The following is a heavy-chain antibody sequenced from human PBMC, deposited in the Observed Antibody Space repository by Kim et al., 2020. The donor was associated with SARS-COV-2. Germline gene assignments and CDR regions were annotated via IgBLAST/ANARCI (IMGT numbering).Heavy chain of an antibody. V-gene: IGHV3-33*01. CDR2: IWYDGSNK. CDR1: GFTFSSYG. D-gene: IGHD2-15*01. CDR3: ARSYQYCSGGSCYSYAFDI. Sequence: GGSLRLSCAASGFTFSSYGMHWVRQAPGKGLEWVAVIWYDGSNKYYPDSVKGRFTISRDNSKNTLYLQMNSLRAEDTAVYYCARSYQYCSGGSCYSYAFDIWGQGTMVTVSS. J-gene: IGHJ3*02.